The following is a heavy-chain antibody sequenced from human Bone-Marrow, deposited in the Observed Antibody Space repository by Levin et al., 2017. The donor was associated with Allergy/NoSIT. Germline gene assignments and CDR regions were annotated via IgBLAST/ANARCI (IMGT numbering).Heavy chain of an antibody. V-gene: IGHV3-23*01. D-gene: IGHD2-2*01. Sequence: GESLKISCAASGFTFSSYAMSWVRQAPGKGLEWVSAISGSGGSTYYADSVKGRFTISRDNSKNTLYLQMNSLRAEDTAVYYCATNPPFCSSTSCYHRYYGMDVWGQGTTVTVSS. CDR1: GFTFSSYA. CDR3: ATNPPFCSSTSCYHRYYGMDV. CDR2: ISGSGGST. J-gene: IGHJ6*02.